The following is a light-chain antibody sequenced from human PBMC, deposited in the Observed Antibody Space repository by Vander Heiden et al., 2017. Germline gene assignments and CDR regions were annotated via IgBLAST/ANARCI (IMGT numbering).Light chain of an antibody. CDR3: QQCYATPYT. J-gene: IGKJ2*01. CDR1: QSLLCGSNDKNS. CDR2: WAS. Sequence: DIILTQSPDSLAVSLGESTTINCKSSQSLLCGSNDKNSLAWYQPKPGQPPRLLIFWASTRESGVPDRFSGSGSGTYFTITINSLQAEDVAVYYCQQCYATPYTFGQGTKLEIK. V-gene: IGKV4-1*01.